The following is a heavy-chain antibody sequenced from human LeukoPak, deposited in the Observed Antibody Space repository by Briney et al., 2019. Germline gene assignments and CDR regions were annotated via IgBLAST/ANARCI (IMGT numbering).Heavy chain of an antibody. Sequence: GASVKVSCKASGYTFTSYDINWVRQATGQGLERMGWMNPNSGNTGYAQKFQGRVTMTRNTSISTAYMELSSLRSEDTAVYYCARAQTYYYGSGSYYKIPMDYWGQGTLVTVSS. J-gene: IGHJ4*02. CDR3: ARAQTYYYGSGSYYKIPMDY. V-gene: IGHV1-8*01. CDR1: GYTFTSYD. CDR2: MNPNSGNT. D-gene: IGHD3-10*01.